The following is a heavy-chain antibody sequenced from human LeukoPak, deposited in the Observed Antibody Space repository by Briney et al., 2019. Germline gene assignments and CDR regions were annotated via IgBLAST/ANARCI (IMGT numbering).Heavy chain of an antibody. CDR2: INHSGST. V-gene: IGHV4-34*01. D-gene: IGHD2-21*01. CDR3: ARRRRSRGFVSH. J-gene: IGHJ4*02. Sequence: SETLSLTCAVYGGSFSGYYWSWIRQPPGKGLEWIGEINHSGSTNYNPSLKSRVTISVDTSKNQFSLKLSSVTAADTAVYYCARRRRSRGFVSHWGQGTLVTVSS. CDR1: GGSFSGYY.